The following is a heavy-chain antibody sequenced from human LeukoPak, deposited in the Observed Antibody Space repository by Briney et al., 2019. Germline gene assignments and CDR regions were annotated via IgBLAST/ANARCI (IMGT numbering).Heavy chain of an antibody. Sequence: GGSLRLSCAASGFTFSSYYMNWIRQAPGKGLEWISSISSSSSYINYADSVKGRFTISRDNSKNTLYLQMKSLRAEDTAVYYCAKGGPCSSSSQSYFQLGGQGTLVSVSS. V-gene: IGHV3-21*04. CDR3: AKGGPCSSSSQSYFQL. D-gene: IGHD6-13*01. CDR1: GFTFSSYY. CDR2: ISSSSSYI. J-gene: IGHJ4*02.